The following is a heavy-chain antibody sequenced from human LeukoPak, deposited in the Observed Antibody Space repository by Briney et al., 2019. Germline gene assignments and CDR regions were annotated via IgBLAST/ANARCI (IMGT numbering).Heavy chain of an antibody. Sequence: GGSLRLSCAASGFTFSSYAMSWVRQAPGKGLEWVANIKQDGSEEYYVDPVKGRFTISRDNAKNSLYLQMNSLRAEDTAVYFCARGGHCSTTSCSNYDGMDVWGQGTTLTVSS. D-gene: IGHD2-2*01. J-gene: IGHJ6*02. CDR1: GFTFSSYA. V-gene: IGHV3-7*01. CDR3: ARGGHCSTTSCSNYDGMDV. CDR2: IKQDGSEE.